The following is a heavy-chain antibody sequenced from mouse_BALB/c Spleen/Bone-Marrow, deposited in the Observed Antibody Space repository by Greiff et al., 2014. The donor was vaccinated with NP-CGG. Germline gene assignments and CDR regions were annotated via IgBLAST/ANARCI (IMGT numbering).Heavy chain of an antibody. Sequence: EVQLQQSGAELVRSGASVKLSCTASGFNIKDYYMHWVKQRPEQGLEWIGWIDPENGDTEYAPKFPGQATMNADTSSNTAYLQLSSQTSGDTAVYYGNARDDRYEGDAMDYWGQGTSVTVSS. CDR1: GFNIKDYY. CDR3: NARDDRYEGDAMDY. CDR2: IDPENGDT. D-gene: IGHD2-14*01. V-gene: IGHV14-4*02. J-gene: IGHJ4*01.